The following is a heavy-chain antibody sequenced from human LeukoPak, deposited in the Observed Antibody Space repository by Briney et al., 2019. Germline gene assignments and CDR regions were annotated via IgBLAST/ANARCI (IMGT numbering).Heavy chain of an antibody. D-gene: IGHD3-9*01. V-gene: IGHV1-69*13. J-gene: IGHJ5*02. CDR3: AREAPYFDWLFGWFDP. CDR2: IIPIFGTA. Sequence: SVKVSCKASGGTFSSYAISWVRQAPGQGLEWMEGIIPIFGTANYAQKFQGRVTITADESTSTAYMELSSLRSEDTAVYYCAREAPYFDWLFGWFDPWGQGTLVTVSS. CDR1: GGTFSSYA.